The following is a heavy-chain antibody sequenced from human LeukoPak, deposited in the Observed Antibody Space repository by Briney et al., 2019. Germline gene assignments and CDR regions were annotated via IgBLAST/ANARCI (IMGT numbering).Heavy chain of an antibody. Sequence: SETLSLTCTVSGYSISSSDWWAWIRQSPGKGLEWIGYIYYTGSTYYNPSLKSRATMSVDTSKNQFSLKLSSVTAADTAVYYCARTWIRAFDYWGQGTLVTVSS. J-gene: IGHJ4*02. D-gene: IGHD5-18*01. V-gene: IGHV4-28*01. CDR1: GYSISSSDW. CDR3: ARTWIRAFDY. CDR2: IYYTGST.